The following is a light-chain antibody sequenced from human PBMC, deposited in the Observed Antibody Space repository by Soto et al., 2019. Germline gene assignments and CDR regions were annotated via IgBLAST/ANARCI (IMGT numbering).Light chain of an antibody. Sequence: EIVMTQSPATLYVSPGETAALSCRASQSVDSTVAWYQQKPGQPPRLLIYDASTRATGIPARFSGSGSGTEFTLTISRLQSEDFAVYFCQQYHKWPPYTFGQGTKLEIK. CDR2: DAS. V-gene: IGKV3-15*01. J-gene: IGKJ2*01. CDR3: QQYHKWPPYT. CDR1: QSVDST.